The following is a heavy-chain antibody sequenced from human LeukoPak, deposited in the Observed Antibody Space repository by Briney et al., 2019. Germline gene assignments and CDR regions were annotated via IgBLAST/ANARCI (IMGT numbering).Heavy chain of an antibody. CDR3: ARGRMVRGVYDY. Sequence: SETLSLTCAVYGGSFSGYYWSWIRQPPGKGLEWIGEINHSGSTNYNPSLKSRVTISVDTSKNQFSLKLSSVTAADTAVYYCARGRMVRGVYDYWGPGTLVTVSS. J-gene: IGHJ4*02. CDR2: INHSGST. CDR1: GGSFSGYY. D-gene: IGHD3-10*01. V-gene: IGHV4-34*01.